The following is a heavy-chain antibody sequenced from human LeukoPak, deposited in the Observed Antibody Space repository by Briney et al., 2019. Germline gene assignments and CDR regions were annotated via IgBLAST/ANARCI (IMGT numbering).Heavy chain of an antibody. V-gene: IGHV3-21*01. Sequence: GGSLRLSCAASGFTFSNYGMNWVRRAPGKGLEWVSYISSSSSYIYYADSVKGRFTISRDNAKNSLYLQMNSLRAEDTAVYYCAKVLEQLVPDYWGQGTLVTVSS. CDR1: GFTFSNYG. CDR2: ISSSSSYI. CDR3: AKVLEQLVPDY. D-gene: IGHD6-6*01. J-gene: IGHJ4*01.